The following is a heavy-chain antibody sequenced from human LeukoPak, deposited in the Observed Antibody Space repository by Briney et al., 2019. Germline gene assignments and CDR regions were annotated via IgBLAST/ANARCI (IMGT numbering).Heavy chain of an antibody. CDR3: VRGASNYGSFWFDP. CDR1: GGSIRSGGYY. Sequence: PSETLSLTCTVSGGSIRSGGYYWSWIRQHPGKGLEWIGNIYYSGSTSYNPSLKSRVTISVDTSKNQFSLKLNSVTAADTAVYYCVRGASNYGSFWFDPWGQGTLVTVSS. J-gene: IGHJ5*02. CDR2: IYYSGST. V-gene: IGHV4-31*03. D-gene: IGHD4-11*01.